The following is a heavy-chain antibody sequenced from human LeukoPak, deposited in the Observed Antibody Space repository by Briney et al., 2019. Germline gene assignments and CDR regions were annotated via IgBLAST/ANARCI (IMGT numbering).Heavy chain of an antibody. CDR1: GGTFSSYA. CDR2: IIPIFGTA. Sequence: GASVKVSCKASGGTFSSYAISWVRQAPGQGLEWMGGIIPIFGTANYAQKFQGRVTITADESTSTAYMELSSLRSEDTAVYYCARESMIGNAFDIWGQGTMVTVSS. CDR3: ARESMIGNAFDI. J-gene: IGHJ3*02. D-gene: IGHD3-22*01. V-gene: IGHV1-69*13.